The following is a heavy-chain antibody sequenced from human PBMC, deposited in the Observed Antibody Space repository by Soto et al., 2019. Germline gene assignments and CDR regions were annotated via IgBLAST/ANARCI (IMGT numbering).Heavy chain of an antibody. V-gene: IGHV1-69*06. Sequence: QVQLVQSGAEVKKPGSSVKISCKTSGGTFSSNVITWVRQGPGQGLEWMGGIIPIFGTPNYAQIFQGRVTITADTSTSTAYMELSSLTSEDTAVYYCARVDVTGRLNYYYYGMDVWGQGTTVTVSS. CDR2: IIPIFGTP. J-gene: IGHJ6*02. D-gene: IGHD2-21*02. CDR1: GGTFSSNV. CDR3: ARVDVTGRLNYYYYGMDV.